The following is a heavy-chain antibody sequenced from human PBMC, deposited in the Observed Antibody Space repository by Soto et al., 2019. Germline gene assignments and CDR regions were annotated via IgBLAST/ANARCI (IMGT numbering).Heavy chain of an antibody. CDR2: IYYSGST. CDR1: GGSITSSSYY. J-gene: IGHJ2*01. CDR3: ARLVGQWLAFWYFDL. D-gene: IGHD6-19*01. V-gene: IGHV4-39*01. Sequence: SETLSLTCTVSGGSITSSSYYWGWIRQPPGKGLEWIGSIYYSGSTYYNPSLKSRVTISVDTSKTQFSLKLSSVTAADTAVYYCARLVGQWLAFWYFDLWGRGTLVTVSS.